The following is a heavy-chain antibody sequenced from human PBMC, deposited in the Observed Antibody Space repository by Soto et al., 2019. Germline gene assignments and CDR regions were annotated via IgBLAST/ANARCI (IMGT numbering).Heavy chain of an antibody. D-gene: IGHD6-13*01. V-gene: IGHV3-21*01. CDR2: ISSSSSYI. Sequence: GGSLRLSCAASGFTFSSYSMNWVRQAPGKGLEWVSSISSSSSYIYYADSVKGRFTISRDNAKNSLYLQMNSLRAEDTAVYYCARGRPRNSPVDYWGQGTLVTGS. CDR1: GFTFSSYS. CDR3: ARGRPRNSPVDY. J-gene: IGHJ4*02.